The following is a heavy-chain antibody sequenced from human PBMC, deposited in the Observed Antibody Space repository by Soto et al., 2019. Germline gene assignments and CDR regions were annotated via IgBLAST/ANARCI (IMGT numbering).Heavy chain of an antibody. CDR3: AKDLEGYCTTTSCYTYFGLDV. Sequence: GGSLRLSCAASGFTFSSYVMHWVRQAPGKGLEWVAVISYDGSNKYYADSVKGRFTISRDNSKHTLYLQMNSLRPEDTAVYYCAKDLEGYCTTTSCYTYFGLDVWGQGTTVTVSS. CDR2: ISYDGSNK. D-gene: IGHD2-2*01. CDR1: GFTFSSYV. V-gene: IGHV3-30*18. J-gene: IGHJ6*02.